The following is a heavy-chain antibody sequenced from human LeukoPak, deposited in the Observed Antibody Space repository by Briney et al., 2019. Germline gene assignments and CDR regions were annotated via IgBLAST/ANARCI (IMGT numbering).Heavy chain of an antibody. CDR2: ISYDGSNK. D-gene: IGHD3-22*01. CDR1: GFTFSSYG. CDR3: AKNRDRGVPTYYYDSSGSSHFDL. Sequence: GGSLRLSCAASGFTFSSYGMHWVRQAPGKGLEWVAVISYDGSNKYYADSAKGRFTISRDNSKNTLYLQMNSLRAEDTAVYYCAKNRDRGVPTYYYDSSGSSHFDLWGRGTLVTVSS. V-gene: IGHV3-30*18. J-gene: IGHJ2*01.